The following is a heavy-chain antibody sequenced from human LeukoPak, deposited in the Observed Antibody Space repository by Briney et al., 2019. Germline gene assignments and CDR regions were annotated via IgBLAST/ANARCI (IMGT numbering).Heavy chain of an antibody. J-gene: IGHJ4*02. V-gene: IGHV3-23*01. CDR2: ISGNGGST. D-gene: IGHD4-23*01. CDR3: AKISPYGGNSA. CDR1: GFTFSNYA. Sequence: GGSLRLSCAASGFTFSNYAMSWVRQASGKGLEWVSAISGNGGSTYYADSVKGRFTISRDNSKNTLYLQMNSLRAEDTAVYYCAKISPYGGNSAWGQGTLVTVSS.